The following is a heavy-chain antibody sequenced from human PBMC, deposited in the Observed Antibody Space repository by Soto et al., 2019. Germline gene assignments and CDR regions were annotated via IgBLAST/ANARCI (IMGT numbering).Heavy chain of an antibody. J-gene: IGHJ6*02. D-gene: IGHD6-13*01. CDR2: INPNSGGT. V-gene: IGHV1-2*04. CDR3: AREPSIAAAGTYYYYGMDV. CDR1: GYTFTGYY. Sequence: GASVKVSCKASGYTFTGYYMHWVRQAPGQGLEWMGWINPNSGGTNYAQKFPGWVTMTRDTSIRTAYMELSRLRSDDTAVYYCAREPSIAAAGTYYYYGMDVWGQGTTVTVPS.